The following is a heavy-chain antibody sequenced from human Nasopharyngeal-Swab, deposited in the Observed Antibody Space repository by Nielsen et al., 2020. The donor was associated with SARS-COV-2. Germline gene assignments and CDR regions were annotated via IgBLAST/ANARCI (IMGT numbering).Heavy chain of an antibody. CDR2: ISSSSSYI. V-gene: IGHV3-21*01. J-gene: IGHJ6*02. Sequence: WIRQPPGKGLEWVSSISSSSSYIYYADSVKGRFTISRDNAKNSLYLQMNSLRAEDTAVYYCARDLRLAPNYYYGMDVWGQGTTVTVSS. CDR3: ARDLRLAPNYYYGMDV. D-gene: IGHD3-9*01.